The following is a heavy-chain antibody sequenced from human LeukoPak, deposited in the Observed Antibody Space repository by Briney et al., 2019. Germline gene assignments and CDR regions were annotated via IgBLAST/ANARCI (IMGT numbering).Heavy chain of an antibody. CDR3: ARGRAYYDFWSEIRFDP. CDR2: INHSGST. J-gene: IGHJ5*02. D-gene: IGHD3-3*01. CDR1: GGSISSSDYY. V-gene: IGHV4-39*07. Sequence: PSETLSLTCTVSGGSISSSDYYWGWIRQPPGKGLEWIGEINHSGSTNYNPSLKSRVTISVDTSKNQFSLKLSSVTAADTAVYYCARGRAYYDFWSEIRFDPWGQGTLVTVSS.